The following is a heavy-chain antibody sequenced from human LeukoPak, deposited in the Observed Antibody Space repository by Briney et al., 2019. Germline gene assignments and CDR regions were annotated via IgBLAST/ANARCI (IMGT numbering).Heavy chain of an antibody. CDR1: GGSFSGYY. Sequence: SETLTLTCAVYGGSFSGYYWSWIRQPPGKGLEWIGEINHSGSSNYNPSLKSRVTISVDTSTNKFSLKLSSVPAADTAVFYFGRGRLELFHLNRFDPWGQGTLVSVSS. V-gene: IGHV4-34*01. CDR2: INHSGSS. J-gene: IGHJ5*02. CDR3: GRGRLELFHLNRFDP. D-gene: IGHD2-21*01.